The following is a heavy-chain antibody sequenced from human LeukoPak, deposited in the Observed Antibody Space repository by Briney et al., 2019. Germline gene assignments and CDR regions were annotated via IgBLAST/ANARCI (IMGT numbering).Heavy chain of an antibody. J-gene: IGHJ4*02. CDR1: GYTFTGYY. Sequence: ASVKASCKASGYTFTGYYMHWVRQAPGQGLEWMGWINPNSGGTNYAQKFQGRVTMTRDTSISTAYMELSRLRSDDTAVYYCARARERWLQFGPWGQGTLVTVSS. CDR3: ARARERWLQFGP. D-gene: IGHD5-24*01. CDR2: INPNSGGT. V-gene: IGHV1-2*02.